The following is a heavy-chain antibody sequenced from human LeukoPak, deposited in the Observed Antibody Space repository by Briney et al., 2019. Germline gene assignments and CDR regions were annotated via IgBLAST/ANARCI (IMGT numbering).Heavy chain of an antibody. Sequence: ASVKVSCKASGYTFTDYYIHWVRQAPGQGLEWMGLINPSGGTTSYAQKFQGRVTMTRDTSTSTVYMELSSLRSEDTAVYYCARAGQYQLLFVAFDIWGQGTIVTVSS. CDR1: GYTFTDYY. CDR2: INPSGGTT. CDR3: ARAGQYQLLFVAFDI. D-gene: IGHD2-2*01. V-gene: IGHV1-46*01. J-gene: IGHJ3*02.